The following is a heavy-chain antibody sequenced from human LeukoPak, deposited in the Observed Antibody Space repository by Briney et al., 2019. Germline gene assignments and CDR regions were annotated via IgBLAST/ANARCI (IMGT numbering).Heavy chain of an antibody. CDR1: GGSISSSSYY. Sequence: SETLSLTCTVSGGSISSSSYYWGWIRQPPGKGLEWIGSIYYSGSTYYNPSLRSRVTISVDTSKNQLPLKLSSVTAADTAVYYCARGIAAAGTGWDYWGQGTLVTVSS. J-gene: IGHJ4*02. D-gene: IGHD6-13*01. V-gene: IGHV4-39*01. CDR2: IYYSGST. CDR3: ARGIAAAGTGWDY.